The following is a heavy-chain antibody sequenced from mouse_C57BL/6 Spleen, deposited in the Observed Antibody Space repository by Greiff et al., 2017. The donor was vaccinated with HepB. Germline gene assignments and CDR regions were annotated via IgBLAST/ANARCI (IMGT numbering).Heavy chain of an antibody. Sequence: EVNVVESGGGLVKPGGSLKLSCAASGFTFSSYTMSWVRQTPEKRLEWVATISGGGGNTYYPDSVKGRFTISRDNAKNTLYLQMSSLRSEDTALYYCARPLGSSYWYFDVWGTGTTVTVSS. CDR1: GFTFSSYT. D-gene: IGHD1-1*01. V-gene: IGHV5-9*01. CDR3: ARPLGSSYWYFDV. J-gene: IGHJ1*03. CDR2: ISGGGGNT.